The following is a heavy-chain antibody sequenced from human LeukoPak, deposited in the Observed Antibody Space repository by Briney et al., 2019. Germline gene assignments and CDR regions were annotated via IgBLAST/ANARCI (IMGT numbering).Heavy chain of an antibody. CDR3: AAADATTESGFDY. CDR2: INRSGGGT. V-gene: IGHV1-46*01. D-gene: IGHD4-17*01. CDR1: AYIFTRYH. J-gene: IGHJ4*02. Sequence: APVKVSCKASAYIFTRYHIHWVRQAPGQGLEWMGIINRSGGGTSYAQKFQGRVTMTSDTPTSTVYMELSSLRSEDTAVYYCAAADATTESGFDYWGQGTLVTVSS.